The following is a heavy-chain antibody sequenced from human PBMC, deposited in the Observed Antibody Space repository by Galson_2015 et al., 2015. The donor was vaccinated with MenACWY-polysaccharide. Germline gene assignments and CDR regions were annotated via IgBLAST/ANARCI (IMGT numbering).Heavy chain of an antibody. D-gene: IGHD5-18*01. Sequence: SLRLSCAASGFSFSAYWMHWVRQAPGKGLKWVSRINSDGGYTNYADSVKGRFTISRDNTKNTLYLQVNSLRAEDTAVYYCARRREDSYGYYYYGMDVWGQGTTVTVSS. CDR2: INSDGGYT. J-gene: IGHJ6*02. V-gene: IGHV3-74*01. CDR3: ARRREDSYGYYYYGMDV. CDR1: GFSFSAYW.